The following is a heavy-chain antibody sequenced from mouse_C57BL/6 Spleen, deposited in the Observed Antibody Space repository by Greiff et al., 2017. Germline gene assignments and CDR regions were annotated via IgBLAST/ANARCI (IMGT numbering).Heavy chain of an antibody. CDR2: IYPSDSET. D-gene: IGHD2-5*01. CDR3: ARGAYYSNYFYYAMDY. V-gene: IGHV1-61*01. CDR1: GYTFTSYW. J-gene: IGHJ4*01. Sequence: QVQLQQPGAELVRPGSSVKLSCKASGYTFTSYWMDWVKQRPGQGLEWIGNIYPSDSETHYNQKFKDKATLTVDKSSSTAYMQLSSLTSEDSAVYYCARGAYYSNYFYYAMDYWGQGTSVTVSS.